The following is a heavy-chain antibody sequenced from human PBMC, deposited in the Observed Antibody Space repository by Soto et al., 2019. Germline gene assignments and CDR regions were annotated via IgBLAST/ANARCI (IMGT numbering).Heavy chain of an antibody. V-gene: IGHV3-30*18. Sequence: SVMLSDARSGLTFRCFGMNWVRQAPGKGLEWVARISNDGSNEYYVDSVKGRFTISRDNSKNTLYLQMDSLRAEDTAVYYCEKGEVRGIIPSYFDYWGLGTLVTVYS. J-gene: IGHJ4*01. CDR2: ISNDGSNE. CDR3: EKGEVRGIIPSYFDY. CDR1: GLTFRCFG. D-gene: IGHD3-10*01.